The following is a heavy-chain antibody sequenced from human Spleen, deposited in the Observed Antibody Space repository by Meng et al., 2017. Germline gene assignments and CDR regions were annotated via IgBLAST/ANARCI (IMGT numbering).Heavy chain of an antibody. CDR3: ARGPYYYDSSGYSYDY. CDR2: INHSGST. Sequence: SQTRSLTCAVYGGSFSGYYWSWIRQPPGKGLEWIGEINHSGSTNYNPSLKSRVTISVDTSKNQFSLKLSSVTAADTAVYYCARGPYYYDSSGYSYDYWGQGTLVTVSS. D-gene: IGHD3-22*01. CDR1: GGSFSGYY. J-gene: IGHJ4*02. V-gene: IGHV4-34*01.